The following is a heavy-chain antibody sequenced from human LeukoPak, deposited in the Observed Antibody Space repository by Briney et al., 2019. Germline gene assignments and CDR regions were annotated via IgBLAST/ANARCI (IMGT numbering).Heavy chain of an antibody. V-gene: IGHV4-61*02. Sequence: PSETLSLTCTVSGGSISSGSYYWSWIRQPAGKGLEWIGRIYTSGSTNYNPSLKSRVTISVDTSKNQFSLKLSSVTAADTAVYYCARGSSSRPYGWFWGQGTLVTVSS. CDR1: GGSISSGSYY. D-gene: IGHD6-13*01. J-gene: IGHJ4*02. CDR2: IYTSGST. CDR3: ARGSSSRPYGWF.